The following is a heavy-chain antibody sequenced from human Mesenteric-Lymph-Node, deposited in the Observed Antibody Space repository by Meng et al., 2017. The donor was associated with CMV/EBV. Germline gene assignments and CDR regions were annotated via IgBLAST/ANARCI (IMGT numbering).Heavy chain of an antibody. CDR2: IWYDGSRK. CDR1: GIFG. D-gene: IGHD5-12*01. J-gene: IGHJ4*02. CDR3: ATDNPVLDY. Sequence: GGSLRLSCEASGIFGMHWVRQAPGKGLEWVAFIWYDGSRKYYGDPVRGRFTVSRDDSKNTVYLQMNTLKPEDTAMYYCATDNPVLDYWGQGTLVTVSS. V-gene: IGHV3-30*02.